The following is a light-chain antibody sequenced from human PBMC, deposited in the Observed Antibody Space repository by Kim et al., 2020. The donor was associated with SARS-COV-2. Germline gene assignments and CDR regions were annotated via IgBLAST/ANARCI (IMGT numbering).Light chain of an antibody. CDR3: QQRSDWWR. V-gene: IGKV3-11*01. J-gene: IGKJ1*01. Sequence: EIVMTQSPATLSLPPGERATLSCRASQSISSYLAWYQQKPGQAPRLLIYNASNRATDIPARFSGSGSGTDFTLTISSLEPEDFAVYYCQQRSDWWRFGQGTKVDIK. CDR1: QSISSY. CDR2: NAS.